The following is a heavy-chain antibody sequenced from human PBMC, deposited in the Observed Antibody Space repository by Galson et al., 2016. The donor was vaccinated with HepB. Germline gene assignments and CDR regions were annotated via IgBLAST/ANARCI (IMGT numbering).Heavy chain of an antibody. J-gene: IGHJ4*02. D-gene: IGHD2-2*01. V-gene: IGHV4-4*02. CDR1: GGSINSPTW. CDR2: VFQSGDT. CDR3: ASLPLGYCSGPSCYWEFDF. Sequence: ETLSLTCAVSGGSINSPTWWSWVRQPPGKGLEWIGEVFQSGDTNYNPSLESRVTILVDRSKNQFSLRLTSVTAADTAVYYCASLPLGYCSGPSCYWEFDFWGQGTLVIVSS.